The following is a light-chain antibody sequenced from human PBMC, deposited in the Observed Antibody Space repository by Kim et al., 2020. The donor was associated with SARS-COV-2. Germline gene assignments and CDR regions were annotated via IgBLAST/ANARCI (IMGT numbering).Light chain of an antibody. CDR3: SSYTSSHTFV. CDR2: EVT. CDR1: SSDVGGYNY. V-gene: IGLV2-14*01. Sequence: GQSITISCTGTSSDVGGYNYVSWYQHHPGKAPKFMIYEVTERPSGFSNRFSGSKSGNTASLTISGLQAEDEADYYCSSYTSSHTFVFGTGTKVTVL. J-gene: IGLJ1*01.